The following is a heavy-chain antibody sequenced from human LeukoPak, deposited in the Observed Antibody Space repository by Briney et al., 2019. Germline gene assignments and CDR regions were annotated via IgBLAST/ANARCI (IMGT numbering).Heavy chain of an antibody. CDR3: AREPKSPMTTVTKDDY. V-gene: IGHV1-2*02. Sequence: SVKVSCKASGYTFTGYYMHWVRQAPRQGRDWMGWINPNRGGTNHAQKFQGRVTMTRDTSISTAYMELSRLGSDDTAVYYCAREPKSPMTTVTKDDYWRQGTLVTVSS. D-gene: IGHD4-17*01. CDR2: INPNRGGT. J-gene: IGHJ4*02. CDR1: GYTFTGYY.